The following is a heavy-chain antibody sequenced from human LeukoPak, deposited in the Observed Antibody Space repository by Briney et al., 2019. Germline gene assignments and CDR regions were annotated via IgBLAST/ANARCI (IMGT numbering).Heavy chain of an antibody. J-gene: IGHJ5*02. Sequence: PGGSLRLSCAASGFTFSSHSMNWVRQAPGKGLEWISCISSDSTIIHYADSVKGRFTISRDDAKSSLYLQMNSLRAEDTAIYYCAKVPRQHDNWFDPWGQGTLVTVSS. V-gene: IGHV3-48*01. D-gene: IGHD3-9*01. CDR1: GFTFSSHS. CDR3: AKVPRQHDNWFDP. CDR2: ISSDSTII.